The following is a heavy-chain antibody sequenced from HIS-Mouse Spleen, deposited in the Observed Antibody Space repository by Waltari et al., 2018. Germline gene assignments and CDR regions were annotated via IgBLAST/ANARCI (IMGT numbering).Heavy chain of an antibody. V-gene: IGHV4-39*07. CDR3: AREIPYSSSWYDWYFDL. D-gene: IGHD6-13*01. Sequence: QLQLQESGPGLVKPSETLSLTCTVSGGSISSSSYYWGWLRQPPGKWLEWIGSMNYCGGTYYKPSLKSRVTISVDTSKIQFSLKLSSVTAADTAVYYCAREIPYSSSWYDWYFDLWGRGTLVTVSS. CDR2: MNYCGGT. J-gene: IGHJ2*01. CDR1: GGSISSSSYY.